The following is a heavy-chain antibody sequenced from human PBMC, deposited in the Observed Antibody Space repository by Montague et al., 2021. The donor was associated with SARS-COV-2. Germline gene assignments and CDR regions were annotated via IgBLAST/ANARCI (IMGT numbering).Heavy chain of an antibody. CDR2: IYYSGST. Sequence: TLSLTCTVSGGSISSGGYYWSWIRQPPGKGLEWIGYIYYSGSTYYNPSLKSRVTISVDTSKNQFSLKLSSVTAADTAVYYCAGVHIVVVTAMRYFDLWGRGTLVTVSS. J-gene: IGHJ2*01. V-gene: IGHV4-31*03. CDR1: GGSISSGGYY. CDR3: AGVHIVVVTAMRYFDL. D-gene: IGHD2-21*02.